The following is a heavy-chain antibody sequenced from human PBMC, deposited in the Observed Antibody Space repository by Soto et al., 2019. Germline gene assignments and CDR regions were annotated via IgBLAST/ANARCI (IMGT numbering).Heavy chain of an antibody. J-gene: IGHJ6*02. V-gene: IGHV1-46*01. CDR1: GYTFTSYY. CDR2: INPSGGST. CDR3: ARDGKYSSSVEETNSQYYYYGMDV. D-gene: IGHD6-6*01. Sequence: ASVKVSCKASGYTFTSYYMHWVRQAPGQGLEWMGIINPSGGSTSYAQKFQGRVTMTRDTSTSTVYMELSSLRSEDTAVYYCARDGKYSSSVEETNSQYYYYGMDVWGQGTTVTVSS.